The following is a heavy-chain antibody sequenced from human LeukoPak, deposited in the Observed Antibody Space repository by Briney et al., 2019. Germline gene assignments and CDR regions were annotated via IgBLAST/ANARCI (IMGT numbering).Heavy chain of an antibody. J-gene: IGHJ5*02. CDR2: ISSSSSTI. V-gene: IGHV3-48*01. CDR3: AKGLTWIPNVFDP. Sequence: GGSLRLSCAASGFTFSSYSMNWVRQAPGKGLEWVSYISSSSSTIYYADSVKGRFTISRDNSKNTLYLQMNSLRAEDTAVYYCAKGLTWIPNVFDPWGQGTLVTVSS. D-gene: IGHD5-18*01. CDR1: GFTFSSYS.